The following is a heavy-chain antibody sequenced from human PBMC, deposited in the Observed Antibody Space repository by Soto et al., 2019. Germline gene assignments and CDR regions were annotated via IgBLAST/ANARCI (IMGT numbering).Heavy chain of an antibody. D-gene: IGHD2-2*01. Sequence: QVQLQESGPGLVKPSETLSLTCSVSGVSTSNHYWTWIRKPPGQGPEWIGCIYYRGTTNYNASFTGRVTISVATSKTQFSVTLTSVTTADTAVYYCARGGGSPYHDREFDYWGQGILVTVSS. CDR2: IYYRGTT. V-gene: IGHV4-59*11. CDR1: GVSTSNHY. J-gene: IGHJ4*02. CDR3: ARGGGSPYHDREFDY.